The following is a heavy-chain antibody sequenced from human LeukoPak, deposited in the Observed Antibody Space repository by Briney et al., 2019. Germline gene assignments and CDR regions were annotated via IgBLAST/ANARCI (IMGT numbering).Heavy chain of an antibody. V-gene: IGHV4-4*07. D-gene: IGHD3-10*01. J-gene: IGHJ3*02. CDR3: TKSDGYGLIRI. CDR2: IFTSGST. Sequence: PSETLSLTCSVSGMSISSYYWTWIRQPAGKGLEWIGRIFTSGSTSYNPSLTSRVTMSVDTSKNQFSLTLTSVTAADTAAYYCTKSDGYGLIRICGRGTMVTVSS. CDR1: GMSISSYY.